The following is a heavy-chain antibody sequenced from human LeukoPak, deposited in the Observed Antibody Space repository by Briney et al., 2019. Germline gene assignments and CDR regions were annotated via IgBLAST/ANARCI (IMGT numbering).Heavy chain of an antibody. CDR1: GFTVSSNY. Sequence: QPGGSLRLSCAASGFTVSSNYMSWVRQVPGKGLEWVSVIYSGGSTYYADSVKGRFTISRDNSKNTLYLQMNRLRGEDTAVYYCARVPYSSGWYFDCWGQGTLVTVSS. D-gene: IGHD6-19*01. CDR2: IYSGGST. CDR3: ARVPYSSGWYFDC. V-gene: IGHV3-53*01. J-gene: IGHJ4*02.